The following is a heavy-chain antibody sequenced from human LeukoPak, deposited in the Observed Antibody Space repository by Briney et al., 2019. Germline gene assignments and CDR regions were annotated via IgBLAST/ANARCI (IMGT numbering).Heavy chain of an antibody. CDR2: MSPNSGDT. CDR1: GYTFNSYD. D-gene: IGHD7-27*01. Sequence: ASVKVSCKASGYTFNSYDFNWVRQATGQRPEWMGWMSPNSGDTGYAQKFQDRVTMTRNTSISTAYMELSGLRSDDTAVYYCARGPPNWGYDYWGPGTLVTVSS. V-gene: IGHV1-8*01. CDR3: ARGPPNWGYDY. J-gene: IGHJ4*02.